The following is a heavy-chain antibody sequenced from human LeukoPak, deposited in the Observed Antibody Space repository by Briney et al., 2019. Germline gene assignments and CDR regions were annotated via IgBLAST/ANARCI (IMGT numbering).Heavy chain of an antibody. CDR1: GFTFSSYW. V-gene: IGHV3-7*01. D-gene: IGHD2-2*01. Sequence: GGSLRLSCAASGFTFSSYWMSWVRQAPGKGLGWVANIKQDGSEKYYVDSVKGRFTISRDNAKNSLYLQMNSLRAEDTAVYYCARAGYCCSTSCYYYYYYMDVWGKGTTVTVSS. CDR3: ARAGYCCSTSCYYYYYYMDV. CDR2: IKQDGSEK. J-gene: IGHJ6*03.